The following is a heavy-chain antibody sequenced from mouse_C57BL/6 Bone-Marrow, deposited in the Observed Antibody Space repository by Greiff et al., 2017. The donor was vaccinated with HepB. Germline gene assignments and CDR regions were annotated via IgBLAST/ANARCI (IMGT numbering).Heavy chain of an antibody. V-gene: IGHV5-9-1*02. J-gene: IGHJ4*01. CDR1: GFTFSSYA. D-gene: IGHD2-1*01. CDR3: TRRDYGNYERAMDY. Sequence: EVKVVDSGEGLVKPGGSLKLSCAASGFTFSSYAMSWVRQTPEKRLEWVAYISSGGDYIYYADTVKGRFTISRDNARNTLYLQMSSLKSEDTAMYYCTRRDYGNYERAMDYWGQGTSVTVSS. CDR2: ISSGGDYI.